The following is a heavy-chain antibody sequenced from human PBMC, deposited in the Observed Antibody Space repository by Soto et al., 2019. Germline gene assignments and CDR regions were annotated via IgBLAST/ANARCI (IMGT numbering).Heavy chain of an antibody. D-gene: IGHD6-19*01. CDR1: GYTFTSYG. J-gene: IGHJ4*02. Sequence: QVQLVQSGAEVKKPGPSVKVSCKASGYTFTSYGISWVRQAPGKELEWMGWTSAYNGNTNYAQKLQGRVTMTTDTTTRIGYMELRSLRCDDTAEYCCARDIGWYRMRAKDQALTHFDSWAQGTLVTVSS. V-gene: IGHV1-18*01. CDR2: TSAYNGNT. CDR3: ARDIGWYRMRAKDQALTHFDS.